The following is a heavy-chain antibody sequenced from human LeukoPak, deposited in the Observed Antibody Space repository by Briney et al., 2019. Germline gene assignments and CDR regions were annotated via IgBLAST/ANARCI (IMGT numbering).Heavy chain of an antibody. J-gene: IGHJ4*02. V-gene: IGHV3-21*06. CDR1: GLTFSDYS. CDR3: VRDHPKLRFLQWGPYFFDY. Sequence: PGGSLRLSCAASGLTFSDYSLNWVRQAPGKGLEWVSGISTSGSYTYYADSVKGRFTISRDDVNYSLYLQMNSLRPEDTAVYYCVRDHPKLRFLQWGPYFFDYWGQGTLVTVSS. CDR2: ISTSGSYT. D-gene: IGHD3-3*01.